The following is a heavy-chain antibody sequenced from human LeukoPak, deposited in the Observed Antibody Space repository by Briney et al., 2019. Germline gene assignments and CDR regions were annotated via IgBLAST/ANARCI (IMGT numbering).Heavy chain of an antibody. D-gene: IGHD3-22*01. CDR1: GGSFSGYY. V-gene: IGHV4-34*01. Sequence: SETLSLTCAVYGGSFSGYYWSWIRQPPGKGLEWIGEINHSGSTNYNPSLKSRVTISVDTSKNQFSLKLSSVTAADTAVYYCARHSYDSSGPSPFDYWGQGTLVTVSS. CDR2: INHSGST. J-gene: IGHJ4*02. CDR3: ARHSYDSSGPSPFDY.